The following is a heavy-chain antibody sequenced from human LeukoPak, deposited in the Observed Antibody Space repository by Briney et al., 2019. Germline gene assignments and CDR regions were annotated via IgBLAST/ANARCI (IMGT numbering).Heavy chain of an antibody. V-gene: IGHV3-64D*06. CDR3: VKRWGATTIDC. CDR2: INNNGGST. D-gene: IGHD5-12*01. CDR1: GFTFSNYA. Sequence: GGSLRLSCSASGFTFSNYAMHWVRQAPGKGLEYVSAINNNGGSTFYADSVKDRFTISRDNSKNTLYLQMSSLRAEYTAVYYCVKRWGATTIDCWGQGSLVTVSS. J-gene: IGHJ4*02.